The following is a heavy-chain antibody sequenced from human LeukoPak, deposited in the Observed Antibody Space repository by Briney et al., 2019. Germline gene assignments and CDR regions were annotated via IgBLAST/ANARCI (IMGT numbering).Heavy chain of an antibody. Sequence: GGSLRLSCAASGFTFSSYWMSWVRQAPGKGLEWVAVIWYDGSNKYYADSVKGRFTISRDNSKNTLYLQMNSLRAEDTAVYYCARDKDATTVTPDAFDIWGQGTMVTVSS. D-gene: IGHD4-17*01. V-gene: IGHV3-33*08. J-gene: IGHJ3*02. CDR1: GFTFSSYW. CDR2: IWYDGSNK. CDR3: ARDKDATTVTPDAFDI.